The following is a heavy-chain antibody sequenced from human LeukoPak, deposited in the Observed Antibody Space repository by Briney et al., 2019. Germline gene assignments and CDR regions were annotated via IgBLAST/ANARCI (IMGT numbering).Heavy chain of an antibody. CDR3: ATDHRTYYYPFD. CDR1: GFTFSNYA. D-gene: IGHD3-22*01. CDR2: IINTGGNT. Sequence: GGSLRLSCAASGFTFSNYAMSWVRQAPGKGLEWVSIIINTGGNTYYADSVKGRFTISRDDSKSTLYLQMNSLRAEDTAVYFCATDHRTYYYPFDWGQGTLVTVSS. V-gene: IGHV3-23*01. J-gene: IGHJ4*02.